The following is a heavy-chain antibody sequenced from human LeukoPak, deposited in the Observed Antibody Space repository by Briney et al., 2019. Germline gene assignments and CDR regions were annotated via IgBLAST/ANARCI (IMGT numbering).Heavy chain of an antibody. CDR2: ISYDGSNK. Sequence: GRSLRLSCAASGFTFSSYAMHWVRQAPGKGLEWVAVISYDGSNKYYADSVKGRFTISRDNSKNTLYLQMNSLRAEDTAVYYCAREGSRSIVGATGFFDYWGQGTLVTVSS. D-gene: IGHD1-26*01. J-gene: IGHJ4*02. CDR3: AREGSRSIVGATGFFDY. CDR1: GFTFSSYA. V-gene: IGHV3-30-3*01.